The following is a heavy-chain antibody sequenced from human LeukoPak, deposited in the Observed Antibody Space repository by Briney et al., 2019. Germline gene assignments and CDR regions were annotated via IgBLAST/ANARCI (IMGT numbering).Heavy chain of an antibody. D-gene: IGHD3-22*01. CDR2: ISGSGGST. CDR3: AESRNYYDSSGLDY. CDR1: GFTFSSYA. J-gene: IGHJ4*02. Sequence: GGSLRLSCAASGFTFSSYAMSWVRQAPGKGLEWVSAISGSGGSTYYADSVKGRFTISRDNSKNTLYLQMNSLRAEDTAVYYCAESRNYYDSSGLDYWGQGTLVTVSS. V-gene: IGHV3-23*01.